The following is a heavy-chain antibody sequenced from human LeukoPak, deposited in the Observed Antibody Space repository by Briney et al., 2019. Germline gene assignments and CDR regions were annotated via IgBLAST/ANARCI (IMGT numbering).Heavy chain of an antibody. CDR3: ARGGVAAKYYFDF. D-gene: IGHD3-10*01. Sequence: TSETLSLTCTVSGGSISSGGYYWSWIRQHPGKGLEWIGYIYYSGSTYYNPSLKSRVTISVDTSKNQFSLKLSSVTAADTAVYYCARGGVAAKYYFDFWGQGTLVTVSS. CDR1: GGSISSGGYY. J-gene: IGHJ4*02. V-gene: IGHV4-31*03. CDR2: IYYSGST.